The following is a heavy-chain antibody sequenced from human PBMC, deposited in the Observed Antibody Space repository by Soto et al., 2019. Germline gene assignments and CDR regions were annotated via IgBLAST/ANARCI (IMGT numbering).Heavy chain of an antibody. Sequence: EVQLLESGGGLVQPGGSLRLSCAASGFTFSSYAMSWVRQAPGKGLEWVSGISGSGVSTYYADSVKGRFTISRDNSKSTLYLQMNSLRAEDTGVYYCAKDRERIATRSLDYWGQGTLVTVSS. CDR3: AKDRERIATRSLDY. J-gene: IGHJ4*02. CDR2: ISGSGVST. V-gene: IGHV3-23*01. D-gene: IGHD6-6*01. CDR1: GFTFSSYA.